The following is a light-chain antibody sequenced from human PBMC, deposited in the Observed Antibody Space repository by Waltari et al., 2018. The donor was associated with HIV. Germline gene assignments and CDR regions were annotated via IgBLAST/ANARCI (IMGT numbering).Light chain of an antibody. CDR1: SSNIGNHF. V-gene: IGLV1-51*01. CDR2: DNN. J-gene: IGLJ3*02. CDR3: GTWDRSRSGWT. Sequence: QSVLTQRRSVSPAPGQKVTICCSGNSSNIGNHFISWYQQVPGATPKLPIYDNNERPSVIPDRLSGSRAVTSATLGTTGLQTEDEADYYWGTWDRSRSGWTFGGGTSLTVL.